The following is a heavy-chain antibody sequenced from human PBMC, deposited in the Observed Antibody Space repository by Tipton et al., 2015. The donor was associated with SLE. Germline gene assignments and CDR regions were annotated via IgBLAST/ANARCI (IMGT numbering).Heavy chain of an antibody. CDR2: IYYSGST. J-gene: IGHJ3*02. CDR1: GGSISSGDYY. V-gene: IGHV4-30-4*01. Sequence: TLSLTCTVSGGSISSGDYYWSWIRQPPGKGLEWIGYIYYSGSTYYNPSLKSRVTISVDTSKNQFSLKLSSVTAADTAVYYCARDGDYYDSSGYFFDAFDNWGQGTMVTVSS. CDR3: ARDGDYYDSSGYFFDAFDN. D-gene: IGHD3-22*01.